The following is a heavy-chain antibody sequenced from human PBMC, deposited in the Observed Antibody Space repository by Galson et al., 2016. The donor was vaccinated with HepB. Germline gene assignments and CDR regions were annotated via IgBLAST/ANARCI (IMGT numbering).Heavy chain of an antibody. J-gene: IGHJ4*02. V-gene: IGHV1-46*01. D-gene: IGHD3-3*01. CDR2: INPIGGST. Sequence: SCKASGYTFTSSYIYWVRQAPGQGLEWMGLINPIGGSTTHARTFQGRITLTRDPTTSTVYMELSSLGSEDTAVYFGASDHQSMPSEWNYLDYWGQGALVTVSS. CDR1: GYTFTSSY. CDR3: ASDHQSMPSEWNYLDY.